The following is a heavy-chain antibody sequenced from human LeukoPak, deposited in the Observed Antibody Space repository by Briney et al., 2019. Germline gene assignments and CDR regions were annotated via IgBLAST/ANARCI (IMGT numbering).Heavy chain of an antibody. CDR3: ARDVGGLGV. V-gene: IGHV1-46*01. CDR1: GYTFTRYY. J-gene: IGHJ6*02. CDR2: IFPSSGNT. Sequence: ASVKVSCRASGYTFTRYYLHWVRQAPGQGLEWMGIIFPSSGNTNYAQKFQGRVTMTRDMSTSTVYMELSSLRSEDTAVYYCARDVGGLGVWGQGTTVTVSS. D-gene: IGHD1-26*01.